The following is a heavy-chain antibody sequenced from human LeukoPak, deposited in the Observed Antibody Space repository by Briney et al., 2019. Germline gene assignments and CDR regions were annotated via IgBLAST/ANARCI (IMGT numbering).Heavy chain of an antibody. CDR2: IAAYNGNR. D-gene: IGHD1-1*01. CDR1: GYTFSNYG. Sequence: ASVKVSCKTSGYTFSNYGISWVRQAPGQGLEWMGWIAAYNGNRLYAQRFQGRITLTTDTSTSTSYMELRSLEYDDTAIYYCARDNDKVVDHWGQGTLVTVSS. V-gene: IGHV1-18*01. CDR3: ARDNDKVVDH. J-gene: IGHJ4*01.